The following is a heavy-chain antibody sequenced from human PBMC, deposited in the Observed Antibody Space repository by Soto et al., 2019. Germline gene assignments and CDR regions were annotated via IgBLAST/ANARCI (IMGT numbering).Heavy chain of an antibody. J-gene: IGHJ6*02. Sequence: PSETLSLTCTVSGGSISSYYWSWIRQPPWKGLEWIGYIYYSGSTNYNPSLKSRVTISVDTSKNHCSLKLRSVTAADTAVYYCARGKGPDSRGYHYYYYYGMDGGGQGTTVTVAS. V-gene: IGHV4-59*01. CDR1: GGSISSYY. CDR2: IYYSGST. D-gene: IGHD3-22*01. CDR3: ARGKGPDSRGYHYYYYYGMDG.